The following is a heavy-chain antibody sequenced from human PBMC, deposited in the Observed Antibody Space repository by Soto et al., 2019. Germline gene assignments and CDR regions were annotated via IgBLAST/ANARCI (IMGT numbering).Heavy chain of an antibody. D-gene: IGHD2-15*01. Sequence: QVQLVQSGAEVKKPGASVKVSCKASGYTFTSYGISWVRQAPGQGLEWMGWISAYNGNRNYAQKPQGRVTMTTGTSTRTAYAELRSLRSDDTAVYYWARADMSLVWLDPWGQGTLVTVPS. J-gene: IGHJ5*02. CDR3: ARADMSLVWLDP. V-gene: IGHV1-18*01. CDR1: GYTFTSYG. CDR2: ISAYNGNR.